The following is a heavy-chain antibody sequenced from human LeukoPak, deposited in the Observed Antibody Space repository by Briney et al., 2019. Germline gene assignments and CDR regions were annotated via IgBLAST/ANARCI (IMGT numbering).Heavy chain of an antibody. CDR2: ISSYVHYI. J-gene: IGHJ4*02. Sequence: PGGSLRLSCAASGFSFSGYSMNWVRQAPGKGLEWVSFISSYVHYIHGADSPKGRFTTARDNAKNSLYLQMNSLRAEDTAVYYCARDSFAGYDSSGYSSYDYWGQGTLVTVSS. V-gene: IGHV3-21*01. CDR3: ARDSFAGYDSSGYSSYDY. CDR1: GFSFSGYS. D-gene: IGHD3-22*01.